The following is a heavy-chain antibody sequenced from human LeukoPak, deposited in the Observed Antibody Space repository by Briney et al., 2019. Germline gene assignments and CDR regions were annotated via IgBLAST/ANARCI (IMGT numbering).Heavy chain of an antibody. J-gene: IGHJ6*02. CDR3: ARGRRSWYYYYYGMDV. V-gene: IGHV4-59*12. CDR2: IYYSGST. CDR1: GGSISSYY. Sequence: SETLSLTCTVSGGSISSYYWSWIRQPPGKGLEWIGYIYYSGSTNYNPSLKSRVTISVDTSKNQFSLKLSSVTAADTAVYYCARGRRSWYYYYYGMDVWGQGTTVTVSS.